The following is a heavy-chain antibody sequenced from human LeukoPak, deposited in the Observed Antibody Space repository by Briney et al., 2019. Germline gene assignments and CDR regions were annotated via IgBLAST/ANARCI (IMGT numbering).Heavy chain of an antibody. D-gene: IGHD3-3*01. V-gene: IGHV4-59*01. Sequence: SETLSLTCTVSGGSISSYYWSWIRQPPGKGLEWIGYIYYSGSTNYNPSLKSRVTISVDTSKNQFSLKLSSVTAADTAVYYCARDTRHDFWSGYYTGGGDAFDIWGQGTMVTVSS. CDR2: IYYSGST. CDR3: ARDTRHDFWSGYYTGGGDAFDI. J-gene: IGHJ3*02. CDR1: GGSISSYY.